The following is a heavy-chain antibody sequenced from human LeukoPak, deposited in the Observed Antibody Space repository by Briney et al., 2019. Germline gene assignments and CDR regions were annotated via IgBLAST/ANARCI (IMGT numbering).Heavy chain of an antibody. V-gene: IGHV1-8*01. J-gene: IGHJ6*03. D-gene: IGHD6-6*01. CDR2: MNPNSGNT. CDR1: GYTFTSYD. Sequence: ASVKVSCKASGYTFTSYDINWVRQATGQGLEWMGWMNPNSGNTGYAQKFQGRVTMTRNTSISTAYMELSSLRSEDTAVYYCAVGRGSSGFYYYYMDVWGKGTTVTVSS. CDR3: AVGRGSSGFYYYYMDV.